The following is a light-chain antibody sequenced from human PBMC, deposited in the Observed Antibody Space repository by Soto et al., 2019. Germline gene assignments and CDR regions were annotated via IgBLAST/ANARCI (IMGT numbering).Light chain of an antibody. CDR1: SSNIGSKT. J-gene: IGLJ3*02. V-gene: IGLV1-44*01. CDR2: SNN. CDR3: AAWDDSLNGPV. Sequence: SVLTQPPSASGTPGQRVTISCSGSSSNIGSKTVNWYQQLPGTAPKLLIYSNNQRPSGVPDRFSGSKSGTSASLAISGLQSEDEADYHCAAWDDSLNGPVFGGGTTLTVL.